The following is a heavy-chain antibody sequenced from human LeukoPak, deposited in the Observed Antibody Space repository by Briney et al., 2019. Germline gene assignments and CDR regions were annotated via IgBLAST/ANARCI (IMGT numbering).Heavy chain of an antibody. J-gene: IGHJ3*02. D-gene: IGHD3-16*02. V-gene: IGHV3-33*01. CDR2: IWYDGSNK. CDR3: ARPAPPGGIVYGFHI. Sequence: GRSLRLSCAASGFTFSSYGMHWVRQAPGKGLEWVAVIWYDGSNKFYADSVKGRFTISRDNSKNTLHLQMNSLGAEDTAVYYCARPAPPGGIVYGFHIWGQGTMVTVSS. CDR1: GFTFSSYG.